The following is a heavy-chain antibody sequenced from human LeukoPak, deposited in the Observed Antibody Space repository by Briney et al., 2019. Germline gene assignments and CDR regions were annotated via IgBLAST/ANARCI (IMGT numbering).Heavy chain of an antibody. D-gene: IGHD6-13*01. J-gene: IGHJ6*02. CDR1: GGTFSSYA. CDR3: ATYSSSWYGMDV. CDR2: IIPIFGTA. V-gene: IGHV1-69*13. Sequence: ASVKVSCKASGGTFSSYAISWVRQAPGQGLEWMGGIIPIFGTANYAQKFQGRVTITADESTSTAYMELSSLRSEDTAVYYCATYSSSWYGMDVWGQGTTFTVSS.